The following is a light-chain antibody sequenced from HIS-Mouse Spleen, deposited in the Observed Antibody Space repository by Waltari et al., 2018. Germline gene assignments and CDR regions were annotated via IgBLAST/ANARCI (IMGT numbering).Light chain of an antibody. CDR1: ALPTKY. CDR2: EDS. Sequence: SYELPQPPSVSVSPGQTARIPCSGDALPTKYAYLYQQKSGQAPVLVIYEDSKRPSGIPERFSGSSSGTMATLTISGAQVEDEADYYCYSTDSSGNHRVFGGGTKLTVL. J-gene: IGLJ2*01. CDR3: YSTDSSGNHRV. V-gene: IGLV3-10*01.